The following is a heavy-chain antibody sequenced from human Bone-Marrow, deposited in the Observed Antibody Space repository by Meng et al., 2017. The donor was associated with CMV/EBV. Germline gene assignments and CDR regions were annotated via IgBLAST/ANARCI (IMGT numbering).Heavy chain of an antibody. CDR3: ARGKRIAVAGPVDY. J-gene: IGHJ4*02. CDR2: ISSGGTDT. D-gene: IGHD6-19*01. Sequence: ASGFTFSDYSMPWIRQAPGKGLEWVSHISSGGTDTDYADSVKGRFTISRDNAKNSLYLQMNSLRAEDTAVYYCARGKRIAVAGPVDYWGQGTLVTVSS. V-gene: IGHV3-11*06. CDR1: GFTFSDYS.